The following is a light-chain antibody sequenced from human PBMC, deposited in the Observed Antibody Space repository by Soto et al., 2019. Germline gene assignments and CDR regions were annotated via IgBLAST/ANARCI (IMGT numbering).Light chain of an antibody. CDR2: DVT. V-gene: IGLV2-14*01. CDR1: SSDVGGYNF. Sequence: QSALTQPASVSGSPGQSITISCTGTSSDVGGYNFVSWYQQHPGKAPKLMIYDVTIRPSGVSNRFSGSKSGNTASLTISGLRPDDEAVYFCSSYTTRSTLGVFGGGTKLTVL. J-gene: IGLJ2*01. CDR3: SSYTTRSTLGV.